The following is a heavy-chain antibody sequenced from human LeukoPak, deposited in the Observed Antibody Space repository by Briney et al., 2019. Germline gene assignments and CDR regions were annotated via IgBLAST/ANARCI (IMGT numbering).Heavy chain of an antibody. Sequence: GESLRLSCAASGFTFSSYAMSWVRQAPEKGLEWVSAISGSGGSTYYADSVKGRFTISRDNSKNTLYLQMNSLRAEDTAVYYCAKDLRDSSGYYFKYYYYYYMDVWGKGTTVTVSS. D-gene: IGHD3-22*01. CDR2: ISGSGGST. V-gene: IGHV3-23*01. CDR3: AKDLRDSSGYYFKYYYYYYMDV. J-gene: IGHJ6*03. CDR1: GFTFSSYA.